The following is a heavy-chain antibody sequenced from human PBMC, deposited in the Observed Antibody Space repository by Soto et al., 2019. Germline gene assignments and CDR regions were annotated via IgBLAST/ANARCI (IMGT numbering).Heavy chain of an antibody. V-gene: IGHV5-51*01. J-gene: IGHJ6*02. CDR3: ARLTGDTLYYYGMDV. D-gene: IGHD7-27*01. Sequence: PXGSLKISCKGSGYSFTSYWIGWVRQMPGKGLEWMGIIYPGDSDTRYSPSFQGQVTISADKSISTAYLQWSSLKASDTAMYYCARLTGDTLYYYGMDVWGQGTTVTGSS. CDR2: IYPGDSDT. CDR1: GYSFTSYW.